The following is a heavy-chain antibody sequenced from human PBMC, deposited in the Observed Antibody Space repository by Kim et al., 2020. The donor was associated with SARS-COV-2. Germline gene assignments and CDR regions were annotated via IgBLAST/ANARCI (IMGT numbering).Heavy chain of an antibody. CDR2: ISWNSGKI. D-gene: IGHD6-19*01. CDR1: GFTFDDYG. Sequence: GGSLRLSCAASGFTFDDYGMHWVRQAPGKGLEWVSSISWNSGKIQYADSVKGRFTISRDNAKNSLYLQMNSLIIEDTAFYYCAKEIIPRFSSLALAGGDFDCWGQGALVTVSS. CDR3: AKEIIPRFSSLALAGGDFDC. V-gene: IGHV3-9*01. J-gene: IGHJ4*02.